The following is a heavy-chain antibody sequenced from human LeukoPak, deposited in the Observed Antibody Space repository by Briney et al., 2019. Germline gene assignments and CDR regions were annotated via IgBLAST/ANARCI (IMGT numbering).Heavy chain of an antibody. CDR3: ARDRPNYYGSDGHYYRRDGDY. V-gene: IGHV3-23*01. D-gene: IGHD3-22*01. J-gene: IGHJ4*02. Sequence: GGSLRLSCAASGFTFSIYAMSWVRQAPGKGLQWVSSITSRGESTWYVDSVKGRFTITSDNSENTLYLQMHSLRAEDTAVYYCARDRPNYYGSDGHYYRRDGDYWGRGTLVSVSS. CDR1: GFTFSIYA. CDR2: ITSRGEST.